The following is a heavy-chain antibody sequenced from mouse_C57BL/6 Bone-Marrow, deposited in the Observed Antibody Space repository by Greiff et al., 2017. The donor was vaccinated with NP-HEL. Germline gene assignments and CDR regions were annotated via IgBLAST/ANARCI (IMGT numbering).Heavy chain of an antibody. V-gene: IGHV1-7*01. J-gene: IGHJ4*01. CDR2: INPSSGYT. D-gene: IGHD1-1*02. CDR1: GYTFTSYW. CDR3: AREVRALWLDY. Sequence: QVQLQQSGAELAKPGASVKLSCKASGYTFTSYWMHWVKQRPGQGLEWIGYINPSSGYTKYNQKFKDKATLTADKSSSTAYMELRSLTSEDSAVYFCAREVRALWLDYWGQGTSVTVSS.